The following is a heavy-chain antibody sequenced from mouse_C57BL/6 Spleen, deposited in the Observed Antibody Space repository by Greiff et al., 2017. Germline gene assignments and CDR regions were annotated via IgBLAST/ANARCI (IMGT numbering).Heavy chain of an antibody. D-gene: IGHD1-3*01. J-gene: IGHJ3*01. CDR2: INPNNGGT. Sequence: EVQLQQSGPELVKPGASVKISCKASGYTFTDYYMNWVKQSHGKSLEWIGDINPNNGGTSYNQKFKGKATLTVDQSSSTAYMELRSLTSEDSAGYYCARDSGLAWVAYWGQGTGHCLC. CDR1: GYTFTDYY. CDR3: ARDSGLAWVAY. V-gene: IGHV1-26*01.